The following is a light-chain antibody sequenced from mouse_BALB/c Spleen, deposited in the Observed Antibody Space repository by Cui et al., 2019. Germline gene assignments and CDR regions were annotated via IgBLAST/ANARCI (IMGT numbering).Light chain of an antibody. CDR2: AAS. CDR1: QEINGY. Sequence: DIQMTQSPSSLSASLGERVSLTSRASQEINGYLGWHQQKPERTIKRLIYAASTLDSGVPKRFSGSRSGSDYSLTISSLESEDFADYYCLQYASYPLTFGAGTKLELK. J-gene: IGKJ5*01. CDR3: LQYASYPLT. V-gene: IGKV9-124*01.